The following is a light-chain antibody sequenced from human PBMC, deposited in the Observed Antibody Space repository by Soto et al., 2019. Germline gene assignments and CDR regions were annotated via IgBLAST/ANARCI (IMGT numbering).Light chain of an antibody. J-gene: IGLJ3*02. CDR1: MRDIGAYNL. Sequence: QSVLTQPASVSGSPGQSITISCAGTMRDIGAYNLVSWYQQRPGEAPKLIISEVRNRPSGISYRFTGSKSGNTASLTISGLQAEDEADYYCSSYTTTSTLVFGGGTKLTVL. V-gene: IGLV2-14*01. CDR3: SSYTTTSTLV. CDR2: EVR.